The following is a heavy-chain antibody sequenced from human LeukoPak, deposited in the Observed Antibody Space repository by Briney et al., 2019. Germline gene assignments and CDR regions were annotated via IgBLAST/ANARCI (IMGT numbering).Heavy chain of an antibody. D-gene: IGHD3-22*01. J-gene: IGHJ3*02. CDR1: GFTFSSYW. CDR3: ARGYYYDSSDPIPFDI. Sequence: GGSLRLSCAASGFTFSSYWMHWVRQAPGKGLVWVSRINSDGSSTSYADSVKGRFTISRDNAKNTLYLQMNGLRAEDTALYYCARGYYYDSSDPIPFDIWGQGTMVTVSS. V-gene: IGHV3-74*01. CDR2: INSDGSST.